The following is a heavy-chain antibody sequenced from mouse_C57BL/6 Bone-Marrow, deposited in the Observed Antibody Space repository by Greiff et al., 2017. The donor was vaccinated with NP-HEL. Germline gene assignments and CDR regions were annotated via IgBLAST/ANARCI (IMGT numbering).Heavy chain of an antibody. CDR3: ARVLRAMDY. CDR1: GFTFSDYY. CDR2: INYDGSST. V-gene: IGHV5-16*01. J-gene: IGHJ4*01. D-gene: IGHD1-1*01. Sequence: VESEGGLVQPGSSMKLSCTASGFTFSDYYMAWVRQVPEKGLEWVANINYDGSSTYYLDSLKSRFIISRDNAKNILYLQMSSLKSEDTATYYCARVLRAMDYWGQGTSVTVSS.